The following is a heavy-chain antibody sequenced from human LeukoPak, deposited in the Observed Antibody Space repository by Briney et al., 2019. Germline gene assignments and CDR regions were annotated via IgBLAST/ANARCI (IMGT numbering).Heavy chain of an antibody. CDR2: IYPGDSDT. CDR1: GYSFTSYW. J-gene: IGHJ1*01. D-gene: IGHD2-21*02. CDR3: ARLGAYCGGDCYLEYFQH. Sequence: GESLQISCKGSGYSFTSYWIGWVRQMPGKGLEWMGIIYPGDSDTRYSPSFQGQVTISADKSISTAYLQWSSLKASDTAMYYCARLGAYCGGDCYLEYFQHWGQGTLVTVSS. V-gene: IGHV5-51*01.